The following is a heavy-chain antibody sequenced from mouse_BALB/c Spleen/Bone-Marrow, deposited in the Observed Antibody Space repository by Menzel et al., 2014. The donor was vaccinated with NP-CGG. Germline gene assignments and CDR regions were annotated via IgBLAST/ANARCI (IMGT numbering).Heavy chain of an antibody. CDR2: IWGDGST. CDR3: AKPEDGYAMDY. J-gene: IGHJ4*01. V-gene: IGHV2-3*01. Sequence: VKLVESGPGLVAPSQSLSITCTVSGFSLTSNGVSWVRQPPGKGLGWLGVIWGDGSTKYHSALISRLSISKDNSKSRVFLKLNSLHTDDTATYYCAKPEDGYAMDYWGQGTSVTVSS. D-gene: IGHD2-3*01. CDR1: GFSLTSNG.